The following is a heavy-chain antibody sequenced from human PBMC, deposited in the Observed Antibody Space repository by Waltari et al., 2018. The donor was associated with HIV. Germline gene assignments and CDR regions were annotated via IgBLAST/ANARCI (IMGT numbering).Heavy chain of an antibody. Sequence: QVHLVQSGAELRKPGASVTVSCTASGYTFTHYGITGVRQAPGQGLEWMGWISGYNGDTKYAQKVRGRVTMTTDTSTSTAYLEMGSLRFDDTAVYYCARDHYYGSSGYYSDYWGQGTLVTVSS. CDR1: GYTFTHYG. CDR2: ISGYNGDT. V-gene: IGHV1-18*01. CDR3: ARDHYYGSSGYYSDY. D-gene: IGHD3-22*01. J-gene: IGHJ4*02.